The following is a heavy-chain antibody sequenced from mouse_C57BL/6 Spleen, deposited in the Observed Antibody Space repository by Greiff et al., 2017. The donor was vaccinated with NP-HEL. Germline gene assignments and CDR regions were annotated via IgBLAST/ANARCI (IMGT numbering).Heavy chain of an antibody. D-gene: IGHD1-1*01. CDR1: GYAFSSSW. J-gene: IGHJ2*01. CDR3: ARGDTVVAPYYFDY. CDR2: IYPGDGDT. Sequence: QVQLQESGPELVKPGASVKISCKASGYAFSSSWMNWVKQRPGKGLEWIGRIYPGDGDTNYNGKFKGKATLTADKSSSTAYMQLSSLTSEDSAVYFCARGDTVVAPYYFDYWGQGTTLTVSS. V-gene: IGHV1-82*01.